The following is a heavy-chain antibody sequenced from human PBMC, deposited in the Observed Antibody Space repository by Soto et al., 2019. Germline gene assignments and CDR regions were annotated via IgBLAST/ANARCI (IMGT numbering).Heavy chain of an antibody. J-gene: IGHJ4*02. CDR2: ISYDGSNK. Sequence: GGSLRLSCAASGFIFGDYYMTWIRQPPGKGLEWVAVISYDGSNKYYADSVKGRFTISRDNSKNTLYLQMNSLRAEDTAVYYCAKDPSVTKTFDYWGQGTLVTVSS. V-gene: IGHV3-30*18. CDR3: AKDPSVTKTFDY. D-gene: IGHD4-17*01. CDR1: GFIFGDYY.